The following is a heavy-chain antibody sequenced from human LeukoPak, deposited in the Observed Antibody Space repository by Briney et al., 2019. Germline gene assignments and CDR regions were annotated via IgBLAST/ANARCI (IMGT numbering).Heavy chain of an antibody. Sequence: PSETLSLTCTVPGDSISSSIYYWGWIRQPPGKGLEWIGSIYYSGSTYYNPSLKSRVTISVDTSKNQFSLKLSSVTAADTAVYYCARQPSPARRYYMDVWGKGTTVTVSS. CDR1: GDSISSSIYY. CDR3: ARQPSPARRYYMDV. D-gene: IGHD2-2*01. CDR2: IYYSGST. J-gene: IGHJ6*03. V-gene: IGHV4-39*01.